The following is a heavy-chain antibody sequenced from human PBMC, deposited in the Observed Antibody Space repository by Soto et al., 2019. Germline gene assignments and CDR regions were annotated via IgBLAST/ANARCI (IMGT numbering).Heavy chain of an antibody. CDR3: ARGVGSGSYSPADY. D-gene: IGHD3-10*01. V-gene: IGHV4-34*01. CDR1: GGSFSGYY. CDR2: INHSGST. Sequence: SETLSLTCAVYGGSFSGYYWSWIRQPPGKGLEWIGEINHSGSTNYNPSLKSRVTISVDTSKNQFSLKLSSVTAADTAVYYCARGVGSGSYSPADYWGQGTLVTVSS. J-gene: IGHJ4*02.